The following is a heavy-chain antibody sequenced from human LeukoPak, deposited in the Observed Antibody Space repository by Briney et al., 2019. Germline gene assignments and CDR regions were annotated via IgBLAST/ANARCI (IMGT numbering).Heavy chain of an antibody. CDR3: ATGTRGYSGYDYFY. CDR2: ISAYNGNT. D-gene: IGHD5-12*01. Sequence: ASVKVPCKASGYTFTSYGISWVRQAPGQGLEWMGWISAYNGNTNYAQKLQGRVTMTTDTSTSTAYMELRSLRSDDTAVYYCATGTRGYSGYDYFYWGQGTLVTVSS. CDR1: GYTFTSYG. V-gene: IGHV1-18*01. J-gene: IGHJ4*02.